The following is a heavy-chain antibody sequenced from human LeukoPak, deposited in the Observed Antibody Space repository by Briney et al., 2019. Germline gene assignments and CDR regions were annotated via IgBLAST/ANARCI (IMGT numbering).Heavy chain of an antibody. D-gene: IGHD3-9*01. CDR1: GYTFTGYY. Sequence: GASVKVSCKASGYTFTGYYMHWVRQAPGQGLEWMGWINPNGGDTNYPQKFQGRVTMTTDTSITTAYMELSGLRSDDTALYYCARGRVVKNAKDILTGHWGQGTLVTVSS. V-gene: IGHV1-2*02. J-gene: IGHJ4*02. CDR2: INPNGGDT. CDR3: ARGRVVKNAKDILTGH.